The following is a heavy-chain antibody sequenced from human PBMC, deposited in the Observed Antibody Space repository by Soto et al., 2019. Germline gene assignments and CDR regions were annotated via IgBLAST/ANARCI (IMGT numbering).Heavy chain of an antibody. Sequence: PSETLSLTCTVSGGSISSSSYYWGWIRQPPGRGLEWIGSIYYSGSTYYNPSLKSRVTISINTSKNQMSLELTSVTAADTAVYYCARNRGTYASSWFDAWGQGNLVTVSS. CDR3: ARNRGTYASSWFDA. V-gene: IGHV4-39*01. CDR2: IYYSGST. J-gene: IGHJ5*02. CDR1: GGSISSSSYY. D-gene: IGHD2-8*01.